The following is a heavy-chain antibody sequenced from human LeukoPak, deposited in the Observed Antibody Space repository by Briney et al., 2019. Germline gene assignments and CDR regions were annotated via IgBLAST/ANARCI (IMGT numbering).Heavy chain of an antibody. CDR1: GYTFTSYG. CDR2: ISAYNDNT. CDR3: ARDYPFLRFGELFLQRGDGMDV. D-gene: IGHD3-10*01. V-gene: IGHV1-18*01. Sequence: GASVKVSCKASGYTFTSYGISWVRQDPGQGLEWMGWISAYNDNTNYAQKLQGRVTMTTDTSTSTAYMELRSLRSDDTAVYYCARDYPFLRFGELFLQRGDGMDVWGQGTKVTVSS. J-gene: IGHJ6*02.